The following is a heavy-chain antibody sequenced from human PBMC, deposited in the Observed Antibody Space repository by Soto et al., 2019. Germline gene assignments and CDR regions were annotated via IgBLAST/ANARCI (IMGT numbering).Heavy chain of an antibody. CDR1: GYSFTSYW. D-gene: IGHD2-15*01. CDR3: ARGPYCSGGSCYSAGDDY. CDR2: IDPSDSYT. V-gene: IGHV5-10-1*03. Sequence: EVQLVQSGAEVKKPGESLRISCKGSGYSFTSYWISWVRQMPGKGLEWMGRIDPSDSYTNYSPSFQDHVTISADKSISTAYLQWSSLKASDTAMYYCARGPYCSGGSCYSAGDDYWGQGTLVTVSS. J-gene: IGHJ4*02.